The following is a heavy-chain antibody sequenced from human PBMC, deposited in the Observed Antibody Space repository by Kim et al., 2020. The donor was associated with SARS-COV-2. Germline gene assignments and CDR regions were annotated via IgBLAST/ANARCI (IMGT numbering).Heavy chain of an antibody. V-gene: IGHV1-18*01. Sequence: NTNLARHVPGRGTMTTDTSTSTAYMELRSLGSDDTAVYYCARANREGIFDYWGQGTLVTVSS. CDR2: NT. CDR3: ARANREGIFDY. D-gene: IGHD1-26*01. J-gene: IGHJ4*02.